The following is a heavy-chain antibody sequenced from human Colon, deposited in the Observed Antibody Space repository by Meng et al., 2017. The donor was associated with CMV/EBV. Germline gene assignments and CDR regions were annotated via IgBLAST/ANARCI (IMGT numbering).Heavy chain of an antibody. V-gene: IGHV3-66*01. Sequence: GGSLRLSCAASGFSVSRNYVSWVRQGPGVGLEWLSVIYDTGRTYYADSVKGRFTVSRDESKNTVFLQMNNLRVEDTAVYYCARNRLECGGDCYFADSRGQGTLVTVSS. J-gene: IGHJ4*02. CDR3: ARNRLECGGDCYFADS. D-gene: IGHD2-21*02. CDR1: GFSVSRNY. CDR2: IYDTGRT.